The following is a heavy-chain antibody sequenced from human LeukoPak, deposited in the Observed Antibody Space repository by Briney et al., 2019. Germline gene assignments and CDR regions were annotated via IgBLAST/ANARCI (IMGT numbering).Heavy chain of an antibody. Sequence: SETLSLTCTVSGGSINSYYWSWIRQPPGKGLEWIGYIYYSGSTNYNPSLKSRVTISLDTSKNQFSLKLNSVTAADTAVYYCARDGDYEEYYFDYWGQGTLVTVSS. J-gene: IGHJ4*02. CDR3: ARDGDYEEYYFDY. V-gene: IGHV4-59*08. D-gene: IGHD4-17*01. CDR1: GGSINSYY. CDR2: IYYSGST.